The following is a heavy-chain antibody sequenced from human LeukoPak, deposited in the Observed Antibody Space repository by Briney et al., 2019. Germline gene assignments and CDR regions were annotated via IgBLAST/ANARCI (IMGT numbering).Heavy chain of an antibody. CDR2: ISGSGGST. CDR1: GFTFSSYA. CDR3: AKDRTGSYCSSTSCPYYFDY. J-gene: IGHJ4*02. Sequence: PGGSLRLSCAASGFTFSSYAMSWVRQAPGKGLEWVSAISGSGGSTYYADSVKGRFTISRDNSKNTLYLQMNSLRAEDTAVYYCAKDRTGSYCSSTSCPYYFDYWGQGTLVTVSS. V-gene: IGHV3-23*01. D-gene: IGHD2-2*01.